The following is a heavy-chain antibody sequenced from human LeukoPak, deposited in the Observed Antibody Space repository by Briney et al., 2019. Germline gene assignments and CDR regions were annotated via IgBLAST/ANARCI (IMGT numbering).Heavy chain of an antibody. V-gene: IGHV1-2*02. J-gene: IGHJ6*02. D-gene: IGHD2-15*01. CDR3: ARVPRCGSGGSCPFRTYYYYGIYV. Sequence: ASVTHSCKACVYTFTGYYMHWVRQAPGQGLEWMGWINPNSCGTNYAQKYQGRVTMTRDTSISTAYMELSRLRSDDTAVYYCARVPRCGSGGSCPFRTYYYYGIYVWGQGTTVTVSS. CDR1: VYTFTGYY. CDR2: INPNSCGT.